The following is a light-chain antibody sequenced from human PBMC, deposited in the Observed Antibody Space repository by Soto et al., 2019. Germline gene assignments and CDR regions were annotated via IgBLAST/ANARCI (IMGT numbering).Light chain of an antibody. V-gene: IGKV3-11*01. CDR2: GAF. CDR1: QSVSSY. Sequence: EIVLTQSPATLSLSPGERATLSCRASQSVSSYLAWYQQKPGQAPRLLIYGAFSLETGIPSRFSGSGYGTEFTLTINSLLPEDFATYFCLQDYSWPWTFGQGTKVEV. CDR3: LQDYSWPWT. J-gene: IGKJ1*01.